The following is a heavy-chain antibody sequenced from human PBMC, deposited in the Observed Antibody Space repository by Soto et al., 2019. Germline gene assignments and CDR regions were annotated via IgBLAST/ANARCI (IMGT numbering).Heavy chain of an antibody. V-gene: IGHV1-18*01. CDR1: GYTFTAYG. J-gene: IGHJ4*02. CDR3: ARELNTDSSAYYSLAY. D-gene: IGHD3-22*01. Sequence: ASVKVSCKTSGYTFTAYGLAWLRQAPGQRPEWMGWVSTNNADTNYAQKFQGRVTMTTDRSTTTTYMELRSLRSDDTAVYYCARELNTDSSAYYSLAYWRKGTLLT. CDR2: VSTNNADT.